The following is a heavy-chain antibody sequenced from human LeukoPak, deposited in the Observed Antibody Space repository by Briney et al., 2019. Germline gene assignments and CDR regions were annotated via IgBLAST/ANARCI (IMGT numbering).Heavy chain of an antibody. CDR3: ARDRGAVLGQWLAPLDAFDI. CDR2: IYTSGST. Sequence: NPSETLSLTCTVSGGSISSGSYYWSWIRQPAGKGLEWIGRIYTSGSTNYNPSLKSRVTISVDTSKNQFSLKLSSVTAADTAVYYCARDRGAVLGQWLAPLDAFDIWGQGTMVTVSS. J-gene: IGHJ3*02. V-gene: IGHV4-61*02. D-gene: IGHD6-19*01. CDR1: GGSISSGSYY.